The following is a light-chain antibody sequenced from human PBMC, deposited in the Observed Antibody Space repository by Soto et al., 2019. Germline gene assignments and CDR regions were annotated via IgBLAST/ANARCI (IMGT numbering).Light chain of an antibody. CDR3: SSYTSSTTWL. V-gene: IGLV2-14*01. CDR1: SSDVGGYNY. CDR2: EIS. J-gene: IGLJ3*02. Sequence: QSALTQPASVSGSPGQSITISCTGTSSDVGGYNYVSWYQQYPGKAPKLIIYEISNRPSGVSNRFSASKSGNTASLTISGLQAEDEADYYCSSYTSSTTWLFGGGTKLTVL.